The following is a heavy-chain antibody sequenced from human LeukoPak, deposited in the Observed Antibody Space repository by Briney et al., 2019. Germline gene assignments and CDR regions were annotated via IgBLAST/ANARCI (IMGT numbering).Heavy chain of an antibody. CDR3: ARGTYYYDSSGYFHYFDY. D-gene: IGHD3-22*01. J-gene: IGHJ4*02. Sequence: GGSLRLSCAASGFTFSSYAMHWVRQAPGKGLEYVSAISSNGGSTYYANSVKGRFTISRDNSKNTLYLQMDSLRAEDTALYYCARGTYYYDSSGYFHYFDYWGQGTLVTVSS. CDR1: GFTFSSYA. CDR2: ISSNGGST. V-gene: IGHV3-64*01.